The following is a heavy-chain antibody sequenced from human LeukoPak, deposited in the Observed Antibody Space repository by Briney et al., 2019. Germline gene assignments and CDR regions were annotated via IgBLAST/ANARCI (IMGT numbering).Heavy chain of an antibody. D-gene: IGHD1-14*01. CDR3: ARGRSVFLKLLDY. CDR1: GGSIRSSYYY. Sequence: PSVTLSLTCTVSGGSIRSSYYYWGWIRQPPGKGLEWIGSIYDSGSTYYNPSLKSRVTISVDTSKNQFSLKLSSVTAADTAVYYCARGRSVFLKLLDYWGQGTLVTVSS. V-gene: IGHV4-39*07. J-gene: IGHJ4*02. CDR2: IYDSGST.